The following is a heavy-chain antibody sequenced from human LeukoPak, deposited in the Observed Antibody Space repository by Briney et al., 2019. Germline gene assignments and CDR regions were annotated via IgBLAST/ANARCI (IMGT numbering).Heavy chain of an antibody. CDR2: INPSNGDT. D-gene: IGHD6-19*01. CDR1: GYTFSGYY. J-gene: IGHJ4*02. V-gene: IGHV1-2*02. CDR3: ARVGSSGWYVHPTLDY. Sequence: ASVKVSCKASGYTFSGYYVHWVRQAPGQGLEWMAWINPSNGDTNYAQKFQGRVTMTRVTSISTAYMELTRLISDDTALYYCARVGSSGWYVHPTLDYWGQGTLVTVSS.